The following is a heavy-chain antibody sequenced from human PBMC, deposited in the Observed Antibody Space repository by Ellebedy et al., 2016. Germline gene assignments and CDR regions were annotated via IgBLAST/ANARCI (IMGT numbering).Heavy chain of an antibody. CDR3: SKEAITFGGVFDY. CDR2: ISGSGGST. CDR1: RFTFSSYA. D-gene: IGHD3-16*01. V-gene: IGHV3-23*01. J-gene: IGHJ4*02. Sequence: GESLKISCAASRFTFSSYAMSWVRQAPGKGLEWVSAISGSGGSTYYAYSVKGRFTISRDNSKNTLYLQMNSLRAEDTALYYCSKEAITFGGVFDYWGQGILVIVSS.